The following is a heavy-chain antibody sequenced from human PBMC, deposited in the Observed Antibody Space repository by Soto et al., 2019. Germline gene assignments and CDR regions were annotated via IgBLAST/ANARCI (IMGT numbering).Heavy chain of an antibody. CDR3: ARGGAYIYGPQYD. CDR2: INGDGSST. V-gene: IGHV3-74*01. D-gene: IGHD5-18*01. CDR1: GFSFSGYW. J-gene: IGHJ4*02. Sequence: EVQLVESGGGLVQPGGSLRLSCATSGFSFSGYWIHWVRQAPGKGLVWVSHINGDGSSTNYADSVKGRFTISRDYAKNTLYLQMNSRRVEDTAVYYCARGGAYIYGPQYDWGQGTRVTVSS.